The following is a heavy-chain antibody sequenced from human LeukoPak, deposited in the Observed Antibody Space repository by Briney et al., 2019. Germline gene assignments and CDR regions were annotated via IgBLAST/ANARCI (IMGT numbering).Heavy chain of an antibody. CDR1: GFTFSSYA. V-gene: IGHV3-23*01. CDR2: ISGSGGST. Sequence: YPGGSLRHSCAASGFTFSSYAMSWVRQAPGKGLEWVSAISGSGGSTYYADSVKGRFTISRDNSKNTLYLQMNSLRAEDTAVYYCARTGAYDIVVVPAATREGYFDYWGQGTLATVSS. D-gene: IGHD2-2*01. J-gene: IGHJ4*02. CDR3: ARTGAYDIVVVPAATREGYFDY.